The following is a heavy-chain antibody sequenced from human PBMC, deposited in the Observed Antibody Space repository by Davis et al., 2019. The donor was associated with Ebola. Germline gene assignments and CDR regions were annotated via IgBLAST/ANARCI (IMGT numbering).Heavy chain of an antibody. Sequence: SVKVSCKASGHTFTYRYVHWVRQAPGQALEWMGWITPFNGNTNYAQIFQDRVTMTKDRSMSTAYMELSGLRSEDTAMYYCATSMRVATITGKASSEMDVWGQGTTVNVSS. V-gene: IGHV1-45*02. CDR1: GHTFTYRY. J-gene: IGHJ6*02. CDR2: ITPFNGNT. CDR3: ATSMRVATITGKASSEMDV. D-gene: IGHD5-12*01.